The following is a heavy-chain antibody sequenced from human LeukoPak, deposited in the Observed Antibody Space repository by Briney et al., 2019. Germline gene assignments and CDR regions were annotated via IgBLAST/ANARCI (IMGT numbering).Heavy chain of an antibody. Sequence: SSYVMSWVRQPPGKGLEWIGSIYYSGSTYYNPSLKSRVTISVDTSKNQFSLKLSSVTAADTAVYYCARHIRGAARPNWFDPWGQGTLVTVSS. CDR2: IYYSGST. CDR1: SSYV. V-gene: IGHV4-39*01. D-gene: IGHD6-6*01. CDR3: ARHIRGAARPNWFDP. J-gene: IGHJ5*02.